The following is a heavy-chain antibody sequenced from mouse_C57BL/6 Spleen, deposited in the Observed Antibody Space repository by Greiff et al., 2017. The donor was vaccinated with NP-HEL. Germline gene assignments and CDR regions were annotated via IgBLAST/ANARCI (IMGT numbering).Heavy chain of an antibody. CDR1: GYTFTSYD. CDR3: ARSGIYYDYYAMDY. V-gene: IGHV1-85*01. Sequence: QVQLQQSGPELVKPGASVKLSCKASGYTFTSYDINWVKQRPGQGLEWIGWIYPRDGSTKYNEKFKGKATLTVDASSSTAYMELHSLTSEDSAVYFCARSGIYYDYYAMDYWGQGTSVTVSS. J-gene: IGHJ4*01. D-gene: IGHD2-1*01. CDR2: IYPRDGST.